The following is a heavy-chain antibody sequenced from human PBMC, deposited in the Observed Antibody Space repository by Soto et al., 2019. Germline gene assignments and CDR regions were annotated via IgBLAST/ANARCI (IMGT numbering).Heavy chain of an antibody. D-gene: IGHD4-17*01. J-gene: IGHJ6*02. Sequence: QVQLQESGPGLVKPSQTLSLTCTVSGGSISSGGHYWSWIRQHPGKGLEWIGYIYYSGSTYYNPSLKIRVTISVDASKNQFAPKLSSVTAADTAVYYCARDLRYGDYESYGMDVWGQGTTVTVSS. CDR2: IYYSGST. CDR1: GGSISSGGHY. CDR3: ARDLRYGDYESYGMDV. V-gene: IGHV4-31*03.